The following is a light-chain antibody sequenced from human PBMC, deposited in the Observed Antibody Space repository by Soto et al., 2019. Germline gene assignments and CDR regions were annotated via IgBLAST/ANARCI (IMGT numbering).Light chain of an antibody. CDR2: AYS. CDR3: AAWDDSLNGYV. V-gene: IGLV1-44*01. J-gene: IGLJ1*01. Sequence: QSVLTQPPSASGTPGQTVTISCSGSSSNIGSNSVNWYQQLPGAAPKLLMYAYSQRPSGIPDRFSGSKSGASASLAISGLQDEDEADYYCAAWDDSLNGYVFGTGTKVTV. CDR1: SSNIGSNS.